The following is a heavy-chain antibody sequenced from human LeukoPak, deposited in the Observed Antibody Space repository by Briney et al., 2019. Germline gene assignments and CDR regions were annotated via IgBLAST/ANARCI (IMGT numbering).Heavy chain of an antibody. CDR2: IKQDGSEK. D-gene: IGHD3-16*01. Sequence: PGGSLRLSRAASGFTFSSYWMSWVRQAPGKGLEWVANIKQDGSEKYYVDSVKGRFTISRDNAKNSLYLQMNSLRAEDTAVYYCARDGPFTFGGYVDYWGQGTLVTVSS. J-gene: IGHJ4*02. V-gene: IGHV3-7*01. CDR1: GFTFSSYW. CDR3: ARDGPFTFGGYVDY.